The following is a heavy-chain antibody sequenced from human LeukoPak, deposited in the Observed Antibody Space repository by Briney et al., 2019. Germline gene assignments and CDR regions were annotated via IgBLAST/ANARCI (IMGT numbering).Heavy chain of an antibody. D-gene: IGHD6-13*01. CDR1: GYSFTSYW. V-gene: IGHV5-51*01. CDR3: ARSLAPLAAAAPLIDY. J-gene: IGHJ4*02. CDR2: IYPGDSDT. Sequence: GESLKISCKGSGYSFTSYWIGWVRQMPGKGLEWMGIIYPGDSDTRYSPPFQGQVTISADKSISTAYLQWSSLKASDTAMYYCARSLAPLAAAAPLIDYWGQGTLVTVSS.